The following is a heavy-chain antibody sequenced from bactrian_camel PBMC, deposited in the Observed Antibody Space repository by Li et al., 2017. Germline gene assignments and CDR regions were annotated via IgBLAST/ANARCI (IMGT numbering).Heavy chain of an antibody. J-gene: IGHJ4*01. Sequence: HVQLVESGGGSVQAGGSLRLSCAASGYTYSSYCMGWFRQAPGKEREGVAAIGSDGSTSYADSVKGRFAISKDNAKNTLYLQMNSLKPEDTAMYYCAADRTVVAGCGFWYLDTEPWSPNWGQGTQVTVS. CDR3: AADRTVVAGCGFWYLDTEPWSPN. CDR2: IGSDGST. CDR1: GYTYSSYC. V-gene: IGHV3S55*01. D-gene: IGHD6*01.